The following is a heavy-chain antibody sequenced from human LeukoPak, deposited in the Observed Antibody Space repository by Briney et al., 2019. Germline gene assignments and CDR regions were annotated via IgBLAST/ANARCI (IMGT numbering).Heavy chain of an antibody. CDR1: GGSFSGYY. D-gene: IGHD6-25*01. J-gene: IGHJ4*02. CDR3: ARVAAAVGSFDC. Sequence: PSETLSLTCAVYGGSFSGYYWSWIRQPPGKGLEWIGEINHSGSTNYNPSLKSRVTISVDTSKNQFSLKLSSVTAADTAVYYCARVAAAVGSFDCWGQGTLVTVSS. V-gene: IGHV4-34*01. CDR2: INHSGST.